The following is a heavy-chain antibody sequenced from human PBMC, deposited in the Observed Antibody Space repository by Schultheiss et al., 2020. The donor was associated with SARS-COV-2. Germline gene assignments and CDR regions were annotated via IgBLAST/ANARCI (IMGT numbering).Heavy chain of an antibody. D-gene: IGHD2-2*01. V-gene: IGHV1-69*13. Sequence: SVKVSCKASGGTFSSYAISWVRQAPGQGLEWMGGIIPIFGTANYAQKFQGRVTITADESTSTAYMELSSLRSEDTAVYYCAREGSPAATSWYFDLWGRGTLVTVSS. CDR3: AREGSPAATSWYFDL. CDR1: GGTFSSYA. J-gene: IGHJ2*01. CDR2: IIPIFGTA.